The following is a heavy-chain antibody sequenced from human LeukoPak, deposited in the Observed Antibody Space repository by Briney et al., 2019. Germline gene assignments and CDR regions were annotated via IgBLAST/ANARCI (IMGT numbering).Heavy chain of an antibody. V-gene: IGHV3-13*01. J-gene: IGHJ4*02. D-gene: IGHD6-13*01. CDR2: IRTTGET. CDR1: GFTFSSYD. CDR3: GRGGTDSSSWLRIDY. Sequence: PGGSLRLSCAASGFTFSSYDMYWVRQTTGKGLEWVSAIRTTGETYYLGSVKGRFTISKKNAKNSLYLQRNSLRAGDTAVYYCGRGGTDSSSWLRIDYWGQGTLVTVSS.